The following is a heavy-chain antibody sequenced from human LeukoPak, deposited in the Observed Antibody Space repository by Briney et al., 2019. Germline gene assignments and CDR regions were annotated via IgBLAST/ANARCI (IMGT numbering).Heavy chain of an antibody. Sequence: GESLKISCKGSGYYFTTYWIAWVRQMPGKGLEWMGIIYPGDSDTRYSPSFEGQVTISADKSISTAYLQWSSLKASDIAMYYCARLSGSYYSAFDFWGQGTLVTVSS. D-gene: IGHD1-26*01. J-gene: IGHJ4*02. CDR3: ARLSGSYYSAFDF. V-gene: IGHV5-51*01. CDR1: GYYFTTYW. CDR2: IYPGDSDT.